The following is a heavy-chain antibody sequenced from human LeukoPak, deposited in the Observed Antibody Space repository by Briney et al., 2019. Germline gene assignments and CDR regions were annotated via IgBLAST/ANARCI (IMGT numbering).Heavy chain of an antibody. CDR3: ATNGFSGSYLATFDI. CDR1: GGSISSGSYY. Sequence: SETLSLTCTVSGGSISSGSYYWSWIRQPAGKGLEWIGRIYTSGSTNYNPSLKSRVTISVDTSKNQFSLKLSSVTAADTAVYYCATNGFSGSYLATFDIWGQGTMVTVSS. V-gene: IGHV4-61*02. J-gene: IGHJ3*02. D-gene: IGHD1-26*01. CDR2: IYTSGST.